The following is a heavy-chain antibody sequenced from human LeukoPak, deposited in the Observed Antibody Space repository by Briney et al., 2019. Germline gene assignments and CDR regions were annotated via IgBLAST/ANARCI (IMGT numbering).Heavy chain of an antibody. V-gene: IGHV4-39*02. CDR2: IYYSGST. J-gene: IGHJ4*02. D-gene: IGHD2/OR15-2a*01. CDR1: GGSISSSSYY. CDR3: AREYFNYFDY. Sequence: SETLSLTCTVSGGSISSSSYYWGWIRQPPGKGLEWIGSIYYSGSTYYNPSLKSRVTISVDTSKNQFSLKLSSVTAADTAVYYCAREYFNYFDYWGQGTLVTVSS.